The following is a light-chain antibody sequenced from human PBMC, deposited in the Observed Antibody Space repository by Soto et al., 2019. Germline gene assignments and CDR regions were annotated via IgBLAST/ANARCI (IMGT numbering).Light chain of an antibody. V-gene: IGKV3-20*01. CDR3: QQYGSSPLFT. J-gene: IGKJ3*01. CDR1: QSVSSSY. Sequence: EIVLTQSPGTLSLSPGERATLSCRAIQSVSSSYLAWYQQKPGQAPRLLIYGASARATGIPDRFSGSGSGTDFTLTISRLEPEDFAVYYCQQYGSSPLFTFGPGTKVAIK. CDR2: GAS.